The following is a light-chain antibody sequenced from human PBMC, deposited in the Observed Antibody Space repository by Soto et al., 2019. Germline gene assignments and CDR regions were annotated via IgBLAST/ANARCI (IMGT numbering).Light chain of an antibody. CDR2: KAS. J-gene: IGKJ1*01. Sequence: DIQMTHSPSSLSASVLYIVTITFRSSQSISDRLAWYQQKTGRAPEVLIYKASTLESGVPSRFSGNGSGTEFTLTISSLQPDDFATYYCQEYTPSFTWTFGQGTKVDIK. CDR1: QSISDR. V-gene: IGKV1-5*03. CDR3: QEYTPSFTWT.